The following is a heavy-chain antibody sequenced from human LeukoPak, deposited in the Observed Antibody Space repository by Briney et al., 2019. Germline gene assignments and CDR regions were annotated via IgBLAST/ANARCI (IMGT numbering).Heavy chain of an antibody. CDR3: AKEPTGGGFDY. CDR2: VYSGGNT. V-gene: IGHV3-66*01. CDR1: VWSYSKEY. D-gene: IGHD3-16*01. J-gene: IGHJ4*02. Sequence: GGSLRLSCTASVWSYSKEYMRGLRQAPGKGLEWVSVVYSGGNTYYADSVKGRFTISRDNSKNTLYLQMNSLRAEDTAVSYCAKEPTGGGFDYWGQGTLVTVSS.